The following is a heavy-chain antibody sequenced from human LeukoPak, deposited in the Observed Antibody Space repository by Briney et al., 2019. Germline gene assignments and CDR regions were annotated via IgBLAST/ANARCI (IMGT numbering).Heavy chain of an antibody. CDR2: ISPSGST. V-gene: IGHV4-4*07. J-gene: IGHJ4*02. D-gene: IGHD5-12*01. Sequence: SETPSLTCTVSGGSISSYYWSWFRQPAGKALEWIGRISPSGSTNYNPSLNSRVTMSVDRSKNQFSLKLTSVTAADTAVYYCARRYDGYDYGYFYYWGQGTLVTVSS. CDR1: GGSISSYY. CDR3: ARRYDGYDYGYFYY.